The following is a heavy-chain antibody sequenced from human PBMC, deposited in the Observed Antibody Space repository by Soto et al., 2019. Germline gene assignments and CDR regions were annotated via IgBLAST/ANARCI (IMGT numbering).Heavy chain of an antibody. CDR2: IYPGDSDT. CDR1: GYSFTSYW. Sequence: GESLKISCKGSGYSFTSYWICWVRQMPGKGLEWMGIIYPGDSDTRYSPSFQGQVTISADKSLSTAYLQWSSLQASDTAIYYCARYGRCSSTRCYTGDNCYYCSMHVCRKGNTVNASS. J-gene: IGHJ6*04. CDR3: ARYGRCSSTRCYTGDNCYYCSMHV. D-gene: IGHD2-2*02. V-gene: IGHV5-51*01.